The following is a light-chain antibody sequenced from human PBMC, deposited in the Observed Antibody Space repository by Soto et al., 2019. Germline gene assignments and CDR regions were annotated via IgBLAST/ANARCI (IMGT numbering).Light chain of an antibody. V-gene: IGKV1-8*01. J-gene: IGKJ2*01. CDR1: QGISSN. CDR3: QKYYSYPYT. CDR2: AAS. Sequence: AIRMTQSPAALSASTGDRVTITCRASQGISSNLAWYQQKPGKAPKLLIYAASTLHSGVPSRFSGSGSGTDFTLTISCLHSEVLATYYFQKYYSYPYTFGQGTKLEIK.